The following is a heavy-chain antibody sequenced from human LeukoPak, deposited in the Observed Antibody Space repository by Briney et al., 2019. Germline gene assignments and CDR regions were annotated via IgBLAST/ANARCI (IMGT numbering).Heavy chain of an antibody. V-gene: IGHV3-53*01. CDR2: IYSGGST. Sequence: GGPLRLSCAASGFTVSSNYMSWVRQAPGKGLEWVSVIYSGGSTYYADSVKGRFTISRDNSKNTLYLQMNSLRAEDTAVYYCARAVPGYSSDYWGQGTLVTVSS. CDR1: GFTVSSNY. CDR3: ARAVPGYSSDY. J-gene: IGHJ4*02. D-gene: IGHD5-18*01.